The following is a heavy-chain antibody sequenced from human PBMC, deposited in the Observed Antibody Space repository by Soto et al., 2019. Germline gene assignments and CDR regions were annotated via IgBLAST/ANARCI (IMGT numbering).Heavy chain of an antibody. CDR3: ARGSGYSYGLDAFDI. CDR1: GFTFSSYG. CDR2: IWYDGSNK. D-gene: IGHD5-18*01. V-gene: IGHV3-33*01. J-gene: IGHJ3*02. Sequence: QVQLVESGGGVVQPGRSLRLSCAASGFTFSSYGMHWVRQAPGKGLEWVAVIWYDGSNKYYADSVKGRFTISRDNSKNTLYLQMNSLRAEDTDVYYCARGSGYSYGLDAFDIWGQGTMVTVSS.